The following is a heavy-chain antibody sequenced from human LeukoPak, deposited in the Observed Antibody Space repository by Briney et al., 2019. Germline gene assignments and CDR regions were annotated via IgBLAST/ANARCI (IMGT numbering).Heavy chain of an antibody. CDR1: GGSISSSSYY. Sequence: SETLSLTCTVSGGSISSSSYYWGWIRQPPGKGLEWIGSIYYSGSTNYNPSLKSRVIISVDTSKNQFSLKLSSVTAADTAVYYCARGAAAGDIWGQGTMVTVSS. V-gene: IGHV4-39*07. J-gene: IGHJ3*02. D-gene: IGHD6-13*01. CDR2: IYYSGST. CDR3: ARGAAAGDI.